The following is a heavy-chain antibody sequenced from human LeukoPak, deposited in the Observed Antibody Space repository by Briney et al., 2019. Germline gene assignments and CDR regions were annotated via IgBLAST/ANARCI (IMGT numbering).Heavy chain of an antibody. CDR2: LWADGNTA. Sequence: PGGSLSLSCAASGFTFNISGMHWVRQVSGNGLEWVAVLWADGNTAHYADSVKGRFTISRDSSENTLYLQMNSLRSEDTAVYYCVKESAADATFHFDYWGQGTLVTVSS. D-gene: IGHD6-13*01. CDR3: VKESAADATFHFDY. CDR1: GFTFNISG. J-gene: IGHJ4*02. V-gene: IGHV3-33*06.